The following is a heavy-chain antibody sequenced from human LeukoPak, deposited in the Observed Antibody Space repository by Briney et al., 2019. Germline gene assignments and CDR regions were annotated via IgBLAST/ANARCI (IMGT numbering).Heavy chain of an antibody. D-gene: IGHD6-19*01. CDR3: ARRRWLPPRGYFDL. J-gene: IGHJ2*01. Sequence: KPSETLSLTCAVYGVSFSGYYWNWVRQPPGKGLEWIGEINHSGRTNYNPSLKSRVTISVYTAKNQFSLKLSSVTAADTAVYYCARRRWLPPRGYFDLWGRSTLVTASS. V-gene: IGHV4-34*01. CDR2: INHSGRT. CDR1: GVSFSGYY.